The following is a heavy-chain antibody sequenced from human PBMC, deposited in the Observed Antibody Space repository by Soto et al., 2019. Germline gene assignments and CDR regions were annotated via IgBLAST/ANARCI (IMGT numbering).Heavy chain of an antibody. CDR1: GYTFTSYY. CDR2: INPSGGST. CDR3: ARDLIVAAGHGX. V-gene: IGHV1-46*01. J-gene: IGHJ4*02. D-gene: IGHD6-13*01. Sequence: ASVKVSCKASGYTFTSYYMHWVRQAPGQGLEWMGIINPSGGSTSYEKKFQGRVTMTRDTSTSKVYMELSSLRSEDTAVYYCARDLIVAAGHGXWGQVTLVTVSX.